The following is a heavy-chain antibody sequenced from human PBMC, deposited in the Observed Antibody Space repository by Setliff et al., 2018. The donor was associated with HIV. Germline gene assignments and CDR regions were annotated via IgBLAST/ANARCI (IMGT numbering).Heavy chain of an antibody. CDR1: SVSISDIRYY. CDR2: IYYAGSL. V-gene: IGHV4-39*01. J-gene: IGHJ4*02. Sequence: SETLSLNCTGSSVSISDIRYYWGWIRQAPGKGLEWIGSIYYAGSLQYSPSLKSRLTVSVDTSKNQFSLTLSAVTSIDTAVYYCVSQYCSAGSCFSDYWGQGTMVTVSS. D-gene: IGHD2-15*01. CDR3: VSQYCSAGSCFSDY.